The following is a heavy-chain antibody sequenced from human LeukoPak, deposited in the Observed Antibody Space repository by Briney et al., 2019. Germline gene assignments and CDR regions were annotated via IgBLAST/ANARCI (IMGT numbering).Heavy chain of an antibody. CDR1: GGSISSSNW. D-gene: IGHD6-19*01. CDR2: IYHSGST. V-gene: IGHV4-4*02. J-gene: IGHJ1*01. Sequence: SETLSLTCAVSGGSISSSNWWSWVRQPPGKGLEWIGEIYHSGSTNYNPSLRSRVTISVDKSKNRFSLKLSSVTAADTAVYYCARGVAVAGSTYFQHWARAPWSPSPQ. CDR3: ARGVAVAGSTYFQH.